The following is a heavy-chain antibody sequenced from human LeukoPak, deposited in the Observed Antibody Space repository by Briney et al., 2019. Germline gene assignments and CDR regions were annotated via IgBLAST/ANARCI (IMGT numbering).Heavy chain of an antibody. CDR1: GGTFSSYA. D-gene: IGHD6-19*01. Sequence: SVKVSCKASGGTFSSYAISWVRQAPGQGLEWMGRIIPILGIANYAQKFQGRVTITADKSTSTAYMELSSLRSEDTAVYYCARGSSGWYSEELLFDYWGQGTLVTVSS. V-gene: IGHV1-69*04. CDR3: ARGSSGWYSEELLFDY. J-gene: IGHJ4*02. CDR2: IIPILGIA.